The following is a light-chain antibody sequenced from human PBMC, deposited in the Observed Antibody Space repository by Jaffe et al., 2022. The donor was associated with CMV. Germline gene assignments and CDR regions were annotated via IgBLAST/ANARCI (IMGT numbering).Light chain of an antibody. V-gene: IGKV3-20*01. CDR2: GAS. CDR3: QQYGSSPYT. Sequence: EIVLTQSPGTLSLSPGERATLSCRASQSVGSNYLAWFQQRPGQAPRLLIYGASSRATGIPDRFSASGSGTDFTLTINRLEPEDFAVYYCQQYGSSPYTFGQGTKLEIK. CDR1: QSVGSNY. J-gene: IGKJ2*01.